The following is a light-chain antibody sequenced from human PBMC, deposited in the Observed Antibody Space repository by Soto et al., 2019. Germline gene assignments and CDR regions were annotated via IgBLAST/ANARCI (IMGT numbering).Light chain of an antibody. CDR3: QQYNNWPRT. CDR1: QSVNRN. CDR2: GAS. V-gene: IGKV3-15*01. Sequence: IEITQSPATLSVSPGARATVSCRPNQSVNRNLAWDQQKPGQSHRLLIYGASTRATGIPARFIGSGSGTEFTLTIGSLQSEDFAVYYCQQYNNWPRTFGQGTKVDIK. J-gene: IGKJ1*01.